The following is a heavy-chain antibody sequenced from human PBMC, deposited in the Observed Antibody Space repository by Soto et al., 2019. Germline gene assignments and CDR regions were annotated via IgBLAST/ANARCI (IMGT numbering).Heavy chain of an antibody. CDR2: IGPESGAT. D-gene: IGHD1-26*01. Sequence: GSVKVSCKASGYTFTGHYIHWVRQAPEQGPEWMGEIGPESGATRYAQRFQGRVTMTRDMSITTVYMELNNLSPDDTAVYYCGRGRSGQIVVFYWGQGTPVTVS. CDR3: GRGRSGQIVVFY. J-gene: IGHJ4*02. CDR1: GYTFTGHY. V-gene: IGHV1-2*02.